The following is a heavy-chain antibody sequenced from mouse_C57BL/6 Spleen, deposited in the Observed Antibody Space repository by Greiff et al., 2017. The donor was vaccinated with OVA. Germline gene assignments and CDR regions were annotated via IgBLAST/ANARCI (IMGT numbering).Heavy chain of an antibody. D-gene: IGHD4-1*01. CDR2: SRNKANDYTT. CDR1: GFTFSDFY. CDR3: ARDGLGGFDY. Sequence: EVKVVESGGGLVQSGRSLRLSCATSGFTFSDFYMEWVRQAPGKGLECISASRNKANDYTTEYSASVKGRFIVSRDTSQSILYLQMNALRAEDTAIYYCARDGLGGFDYWGQGTTLTVSS. J-gene: IGHJ2*01. V-gene: IGHV7-1*01.